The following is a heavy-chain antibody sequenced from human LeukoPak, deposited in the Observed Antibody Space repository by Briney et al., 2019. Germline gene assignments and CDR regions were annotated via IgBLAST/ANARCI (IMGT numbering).Heavy chain of an antibody. CDR2: IHPNSGGT. J-gene: IGHJ4*02. Sequence: ASVTVSCKASGYTSTAYYMHWVRQAHEGGLEWMGWIHPNSGGTNYAQKFQGRVTMTRDTSISTAYMELSRLRSDDTAVYYCARASTTGTTGDYWGQGTLVTVSS. CDR1: GYTSTAYY. V-gene: IGHV1-2*02. D-gene: IGHD4-17*01. CDR3: ARASTTGTTGDY.